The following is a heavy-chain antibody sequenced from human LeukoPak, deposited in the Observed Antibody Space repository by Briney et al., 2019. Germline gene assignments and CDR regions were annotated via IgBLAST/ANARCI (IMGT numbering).Heavy chain of an antibody. CDR2: IYTSGSS. D-gene: IGHD2-21*02. CDR1: GGSISSYY. Sequence: SETLSLTCTVSGGSISSYYWSWIRQPPGKGLEWIGYIYTSGSSNYNPSLKSRVTISVDTSKNQFSLKLSSVTAADTAVYYCARIYCGGDCYYYHYYYMDVWGKGTTVTVSS. J-gene: IGHJ6*03. CDR3: ARIYCGGDCYYYHYYYMDV. V-gene: IGHV4-4*09.